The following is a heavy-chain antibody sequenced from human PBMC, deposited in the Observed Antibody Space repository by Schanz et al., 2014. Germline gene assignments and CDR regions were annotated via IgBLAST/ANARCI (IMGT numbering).Heavy chain of an antibody. D-gene: IGHD2-2*01. V-gene: IGHV3-30*03. J-gene: IGHJ4*02. Sequence: QVRLVESGGGVVQPGRSLRLSCAASGFTLSSYGMHWVRQAPGKGLEWVAFINSDGTKRFYADSVKSRFTISRDNSKNTVYLQMNSLRPGDTAVYYCARESSNDIVLVPGAVFDHWGQGALVTVSS. CDR1: GFTLSSYG. CDR3: ARESSNDIVLVPGAVFDH. CDR2: INSDGTKR.